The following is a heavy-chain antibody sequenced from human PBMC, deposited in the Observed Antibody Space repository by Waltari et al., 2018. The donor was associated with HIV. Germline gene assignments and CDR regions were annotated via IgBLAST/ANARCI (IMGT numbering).Heavy chain of an antibody. CDR3: AKGPGMGGYYFDQ. Sequence: QVQLLASGGGLVRHGGSLRLSCPASGFTFSDYYMSWIRQAPGKGLEWVSAIRGNGDVTYYADSVKGRCTISRDNAKNSLYLEMNSLRSGDTALYYCAKGPGMGGYYFDQWGQGTLVTVSS. J-gene: IGHJ4*02. D-gene: IGHD1-1*01. CDR2: IRGNGDVT. CDR1: GFTFSDYY. V-gene: IGHV3-11*01.